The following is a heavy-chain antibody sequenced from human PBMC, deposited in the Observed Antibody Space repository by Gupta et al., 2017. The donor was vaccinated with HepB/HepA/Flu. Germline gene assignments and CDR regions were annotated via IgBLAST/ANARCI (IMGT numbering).Heavy chain of an antibody. CDR1: GFTFAAYA. V-gene: IGHV3-43*02. CDR2: ISGDGGST. CDR3: ARELEGLNTGFDY. Sequence: EVQLVESGGGVVQPGGSLRLSGAASGFTFAAYAMHWVRQAPGKGLEWVSLISGDGGSTYYADSVKGRFTISRDNSKNSLYLQMNSLRTEDTALYYCARELEGLNTGFDYWGQGTLVTVSS. D-gene: IGHD1-7*01. J-gene: IGHJ4*02.